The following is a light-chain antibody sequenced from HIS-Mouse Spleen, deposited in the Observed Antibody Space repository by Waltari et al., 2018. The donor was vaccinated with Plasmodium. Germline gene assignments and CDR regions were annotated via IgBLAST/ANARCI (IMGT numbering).Light chain of an antibody. CDR3: YSTDSSGNHRV. CDR1: ALPKKY. Sequence: SYELTQPPSVSVSPGQTARITCSGAALPKKYAYWYQQKSGQAPLLVIYKDSKRPSGIPERFSGASSGTMATLTISGAQVEDEADYYCYSTDSSGNHRVFGGGTKLTVL. CDR2: KDS. V-gene: IGLV3-10*01. J-gene: IGLJ3*02.